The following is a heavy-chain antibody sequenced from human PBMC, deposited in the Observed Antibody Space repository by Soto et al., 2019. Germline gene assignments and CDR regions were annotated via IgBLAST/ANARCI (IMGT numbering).Heavy chain of an antibody. D-gene: IGHD2-2*01. V-gene: IGHV4-59*01. Sequence: PSETLSLTCTVSGGSISSYYWSWIRQPPGKGLEWIGYIYYSGSTNYNPSLKSRVTISVDTSKNQFSLKLSSVTAADTAVYYCSREVHSTSSMEASRHYYMDVWGKGTTVTVSS. CDR1: GGSISSYY. J-gene: IGHJ6*03. CDR3: SREVHSTSSMEASRHYYMDV. CDR2: IYYSGST.